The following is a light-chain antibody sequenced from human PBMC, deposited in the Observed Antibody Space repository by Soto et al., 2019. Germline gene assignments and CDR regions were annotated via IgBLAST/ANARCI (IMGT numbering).Light chain of an antibody. V-gene: IGKV3-11*01. J-gene: IGKJ2*01. Sequence: EIVLTQSPATLSLSPGERATLSCRASQSVSSYLAWYQQKPGQAPRLLIYDASNRATGIPARFSGSGSGTDFTLTISGLEPEDFAVYYWLQRSNWPYTFGQGTKLEIK. CDR3: LQRSNWPYT. CDR1: QSVSSY. CDR2: DAS.